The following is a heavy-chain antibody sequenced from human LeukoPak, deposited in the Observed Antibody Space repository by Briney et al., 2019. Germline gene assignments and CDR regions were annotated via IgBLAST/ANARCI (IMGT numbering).Heavy chain of an antibody. D-gene: IGHD5-12*01. Sequence: GASVKVSCKASGYTFTSYGISWVRQAPGQGLEWMGWISAYNGNTNYAQKLQGRVTMATDTSTSTAYMELRSLRSDDTAVYYCARYPIVATIGRGNPAYYYYYMDVWGKGTTVTVSS. CDR1: GYTFTSYG. CDR2: ISAYNGNT. CDR3: ARYPIVATIGRGNPAYYYYYMDV. J-gene: IGHJ6*03. V-gene: IGHV1-18*01.